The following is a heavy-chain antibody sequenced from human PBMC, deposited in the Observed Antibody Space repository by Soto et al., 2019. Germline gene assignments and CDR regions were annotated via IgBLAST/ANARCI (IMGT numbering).Heavy chain of an antibody. V-gene: IGHV3-23*01. D-gene: IGHD1-26*01. Sequence: GESLKISCAASGFTFSSYAMSWVRQAPGKGLEWVSAISGSGGSTYYADSVKGRFTISRDNSKNTLYLQMNSLRAEDTAVYYCAKDSGDEAFDIWGQGTMVTVSS. CDR1: GFTFSSYA. CDR2: ISGSGGST. CDR3: AKDSGDEAFDI. J-gene: IGHJ3*02.